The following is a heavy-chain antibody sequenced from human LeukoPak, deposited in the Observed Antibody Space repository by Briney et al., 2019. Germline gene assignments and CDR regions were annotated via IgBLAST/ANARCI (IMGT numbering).Heavy chain of an antibody. V-gene: IGHV1-18*01. CDR1: GYTFTSYG. J-gene: IGHJ4*02. CDR3: ARSRGPNQIAVVDY. D-gene: IGHD6-19*01. Sequence: GASVKVSCKASGYTFTSYGISWVRQAPGQGLEWMGWISAYNGNTNYAQKFQGRVTMTRDTSISTAYMELSRLRSDDTAVYYRARSRGPNQIAVVDYWGQGTLVTVSS. CDR2: ISAYNGNT.